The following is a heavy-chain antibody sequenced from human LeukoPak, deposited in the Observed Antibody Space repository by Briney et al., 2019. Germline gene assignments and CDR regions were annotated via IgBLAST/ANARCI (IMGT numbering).Heavy chain of an antibody. J-gene: IGHJ4*02. CDR3: ARAYCTNGVCYGIRFDY. D-gene: IGHD2-8*01. Sequence: ASVKVSCKASGYTFTGYYMHWVRQAPGQGLEWMGWINPNSGGTNYAQKFQGRVTMTRDTSISTAYMELSRLRSDDTAVYYCARAYCTNGVCYGIRFDYWGQGTLFTVSS. CDR1: GYTFTGYY. V-gene: IGHV1-2*02. CDR2: INPNSGGT.